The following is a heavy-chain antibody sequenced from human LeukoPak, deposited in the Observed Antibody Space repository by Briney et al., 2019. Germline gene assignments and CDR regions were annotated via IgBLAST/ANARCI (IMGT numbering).Heavy chain of an antibody. Sequence: PGGSLRLSCAASGFTFSSYAMHWVRQAPGKGLEWVAVISYDGSNKYYADSVKGRFTISRDNSKNTLYLQMNSLRAEDTAVYYCAKYSSGRYALLGYFDYWGQGTLVTVSS. V-gene: IGHV3-30-3*01. CDR3: AKYSSGRYALLGYFDY. CDR2: ISYDGSNK. J-gene: IGHJ4*02. D-gene: IGHD6-19*01. CDR1: GFTFSSYA.